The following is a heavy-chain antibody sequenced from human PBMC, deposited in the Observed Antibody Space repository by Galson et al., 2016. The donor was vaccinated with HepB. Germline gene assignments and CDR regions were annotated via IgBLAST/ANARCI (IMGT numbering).Heavy chain of an antibody. V-gene: IGHV4-39*01. J-gene: IGHJ4*02. D-gene: IGHD3-10*02. CDR2: IYYSGSTNY. CDR1: GGSISSTSYY. CDR3: ARHRYVRGLQDY. Sequence: SETLSLTCTVSGGSISSTSYYWGWIRQPPGKGLEWIGNIYYSGSTNYNYNPSLKSRVTISVDTSKSQLSLNLSSVTAADTAVYYCARHRYVRGLQDYWGQGILVTVSS.